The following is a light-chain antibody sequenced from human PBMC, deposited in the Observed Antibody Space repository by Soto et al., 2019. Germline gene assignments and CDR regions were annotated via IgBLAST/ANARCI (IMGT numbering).Light chain of an antibody. CDR3: QQRYRTPRT. V-gene: IGKV1-39*01. CDR1: QSISSY. Sequence: IQAPQAASARSSSVSHRYNITCRASQSISSYLNWYQQKPGKAPKLLIYAASSLQSGVPSRFIGSGSGTDFTLTISRLKPEDFATYYCQQRYRTPRTLGQGTKVDIK. CDR2: AAS. J-gene: IGKJ1*01.